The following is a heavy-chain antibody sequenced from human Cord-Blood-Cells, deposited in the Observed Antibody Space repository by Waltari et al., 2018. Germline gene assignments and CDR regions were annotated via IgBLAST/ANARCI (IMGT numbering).Heavy chain of an antibody. D-gene: IGHD3-22*01. CDR1: GFTFGTAW. J-gene: IGHJ4*02. V-gene: IGHV3-15*01. CDR3: TTDLYYYDSSGYYIDY. CDR2: IKSKTDGGTT. Sequence: EVQLVESGGGLVKPGGSLRLSCAASGFTFGTAWMSWVRQAPGKGLEWVGRIKSKTDGGTTDYAAPVKGRFTISRDDSKNTLYLQMNSLKTEDTAVYYCTTDLYYYDSSGYYIDYWGQGTLVTVSS.